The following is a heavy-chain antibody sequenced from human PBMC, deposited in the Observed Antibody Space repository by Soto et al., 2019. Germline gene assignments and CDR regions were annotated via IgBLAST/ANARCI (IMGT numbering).Heavy chain of an antibody. D-gene: IGHD3-3*01. CDR1: GGSISSSSYY. V-gene: IGHV4-39*01. CDR3: ARHITIFGVVIIRAWFDP. CDR2: IYYSGST. Sequence: SETLSLTCTVSGGSISSSSYYWGWIRQPPGKGLEWIGSIYYSGSTYYNPSLKSRVTISVDTSKNQFSLKLSSVTAADTAVYYCARHITIFGVVIIRAWFDPWGQGTLVTVSS. J-gene: IGHJ5*02.